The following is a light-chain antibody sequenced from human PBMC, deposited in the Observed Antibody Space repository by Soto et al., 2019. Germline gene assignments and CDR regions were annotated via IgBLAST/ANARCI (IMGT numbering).Light chain of an antibody. J-gene: IGLJ2*01. Sequence: QSVLTQPPSVSGAPGQRVTISCSGTTSNIGAGYDVHWYQLLPGTAPKLIIYANTDRPSGVPDRFSGSKSGTSASLAITGLQAEDEADYYCQSYDSGLSGSIFGGGTKVTVL. V-gene: IGLV1-40*01. CDR3: QSYDSGLSGSI. CDR2: ANT. CDR1: TSNIGAGYD.